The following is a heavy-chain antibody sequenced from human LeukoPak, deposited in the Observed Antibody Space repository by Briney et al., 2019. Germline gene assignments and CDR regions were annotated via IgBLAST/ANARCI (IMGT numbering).Heavy chain of an antibody. Sequence: PGGSLRLSCAASGFTFSSYSMNWVRQAPGKGLEWVSSISSSSSYIYYADSVKGRFTISRDNAKNSLYLQMNSLRAEDTALYYCARDVNYYDSSGYYLDAFDIWGQGTMVTVSS. CDR1: GFTFSSYS. CDR2: ISSSSSYI. D-gene: IGHD3-22*01. V-gene: IGHV3-21*04. J-gene: IGHJ3*02. CDR3: ARDVNYYDSSGYYLDAFDI.